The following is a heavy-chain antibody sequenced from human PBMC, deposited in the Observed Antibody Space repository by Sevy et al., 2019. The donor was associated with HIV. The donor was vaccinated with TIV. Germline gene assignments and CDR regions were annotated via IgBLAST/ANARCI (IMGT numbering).Heavy chain of an antibody. Sequence: GGSLRLSCAASGFSFSGAWMSWVRQAPGKGLEWVGRIKSKTDGGTIDYAAPVKGRFIISRDDSKNTLYLQMNSLKIEDTAVYYCTTSHLLFSDPYVWGLGTTVTVSS. CDR1: GFSFSGAW. D-gene: IGHD3-10*01. V-gene: IGHV3-15*01. CDR3: TTSHLLFSDPYV. CDR2: IKSKTDGGTI. J-gene: IGHJ6*02.